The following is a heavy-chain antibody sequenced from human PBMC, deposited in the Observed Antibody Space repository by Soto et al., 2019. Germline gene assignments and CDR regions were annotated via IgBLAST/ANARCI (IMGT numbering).Heavy chain of an antibody. V-gene: IGHV1-8*01. J-gene: IGHJ5*02. CDR3: ARVTLKAGNWFDP. Sequence: ASVKVSYKASGYTFTSYDINWVRQATGQGLEWMGWMNPNSRSTNYAQKFQGRVTMTRDTSNSTAYMELRGLTSDDTAVYYCARVTLKAGNWFDPWGQGTQVTVSS. CDR2: MNPNSRST. CDR1: GYTFTSYD.